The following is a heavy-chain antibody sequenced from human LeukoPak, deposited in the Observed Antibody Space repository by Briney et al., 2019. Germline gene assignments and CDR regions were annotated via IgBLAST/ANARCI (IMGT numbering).Heavy chain of an antibody. V-gene: IGHV3-30*02. Sequence: GGTLRLSRAASGFIFSSYGMHWVRQAPGKGLEGVAFIRYDGSNKYYADSVKGRFTISRDNSKNTLYLQMNSLRAEDTAVYYCAKDLVVATSFPDAFDIWGQGTMVTVSS. J-gene: IGHJ3*02. CDR3: AKDLVVATSFPDAFDI. CDR2: IRYDGSNK. CDR1: GFIFSSYG. D-gene: IGHD2-8*02.